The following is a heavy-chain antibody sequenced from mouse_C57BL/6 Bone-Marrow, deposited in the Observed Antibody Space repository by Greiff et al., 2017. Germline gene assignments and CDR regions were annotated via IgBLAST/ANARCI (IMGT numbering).Heavy chain of an antibody. J-gene: IGHJ1*03. D-gene: IGHD2-1*01. V-gene: IGHV14-4*01. CDR2: IDPENGDT. Sequence: DVKLQESGAELVRPGASVKLSCTASGFNIKDDYMHWVKQRPEQGLEWIGWIDPENGDTEYASKFQGKATITADTSSNTAYLQLSSLTSEDTAVYYCTCNYYWYFDVWGTGTTVTVSS. CDR1: GFNIKDDY. CDR3: TCNYYWYFDV.